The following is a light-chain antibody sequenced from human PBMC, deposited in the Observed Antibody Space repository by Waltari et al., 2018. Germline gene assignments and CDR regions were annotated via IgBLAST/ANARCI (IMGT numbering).Light chain of an antibody. Sequence: EIVFTQSPGTLSLSPGERATLSCRAKESVGKYLAWYQQRPGQAPRLVMFHASNRATGIPDRFSGSGSGTDFSLTISRLEPEDFAVYYCQKYNRLPATFGQGTKVEIK. CDR2: HAS. J-gene: IGKJ1*01. CDR1: ESVGKY. CDR3: QKYNRLPAT. V-gene: IGKV3-20*01.